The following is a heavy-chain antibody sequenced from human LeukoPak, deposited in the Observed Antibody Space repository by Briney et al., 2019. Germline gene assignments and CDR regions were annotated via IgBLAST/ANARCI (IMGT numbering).Heavy chain of an antibody. J-gene: IGHJ4*02. V-gene: IGHV4-39*01. CDR1: GGSISSSSYY. D-gene: IGHD6-19*01. CDR2: IYYSGST. Sequence: SETLSLTCTVSGGSISSSSYYWGWIRQPPGKGLEWIGSIYYSGSTNYNPSLKSRVTITVDTSKNQFSLKLSSVTAADTAVYYCARHDSGWFDYWGQGTLVTVSS. CDR3: ARHDSGWFDY.